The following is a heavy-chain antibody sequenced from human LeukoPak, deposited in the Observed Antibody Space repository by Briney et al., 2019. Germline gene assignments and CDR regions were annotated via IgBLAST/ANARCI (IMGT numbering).Heavy chain of an antibody. CDR2: IRSNGET. J-gene: IGHJ4*02. D-gene: IGHD6-25*01. CDR3: AKASWVSSTDAAR. Sequence: GGSLRLSCAASGLSFSSFAMSWVRQGPARGLEWVSSIRSNGETFYADSVKGRFTLSSDSSRNTVHFQLNNLRVEDTAIYYCAKASWVSSTDAARWGQGTLVTVSS. CDR1: GLSFSSFA. V-gene: IGHV3-23*01.